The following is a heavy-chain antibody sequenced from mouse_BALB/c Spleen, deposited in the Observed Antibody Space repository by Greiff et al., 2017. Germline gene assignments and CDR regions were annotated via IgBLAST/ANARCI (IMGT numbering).Heavy chain of an antibody. CDR2: ISSGGSYT. D-gene: IGHD1-1*01. J-gene: IGHJ4*01. CDR3: ARHITTVVATDYYAMDY. V-gene: IGHV5-9-3*01. CDR1: GFTFSSYA. Sequence: EVKLMESGGGLVKPGGSLKLSCAASGFTFSSYAMSWVRQTPEKRLEWVATISSGGSYTYYPDSVKGRFTISRDNAKNTLYLQMSSLRSEDTAMYYCARHITTVVATDYYAMDYWGQGTSVTVSS.